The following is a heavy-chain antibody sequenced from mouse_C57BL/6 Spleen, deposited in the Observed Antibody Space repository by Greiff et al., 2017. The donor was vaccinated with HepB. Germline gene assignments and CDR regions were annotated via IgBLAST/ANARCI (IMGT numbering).Heavy chain of an antibody. CDR2: IDPEDGET. CDR3: ARCYYGSSYDFDY. D-gene: IGHD1-1*01. Sequence: VHVKQSGAELVKPGASVKLSCTASGFNIKDYYMHWVKQRTEQGLEWIGRIDPEDGETKYAPKFQGKATITADTSSNTAYLQLSSLTSEDTAVYYCARCYYGSSYDFDYWGQGTTLTVSS. CDR1: GFNIKDYY. J-gene: IGHJ2*01. V-gene: IGHV14-2*01.